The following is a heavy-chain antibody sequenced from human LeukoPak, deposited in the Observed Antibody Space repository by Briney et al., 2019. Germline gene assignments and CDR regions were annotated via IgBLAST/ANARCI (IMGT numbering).Heavy chain of an antibody. CDR1: GFTFSSYG. V-gene: IGHV3-30*18. CDR2: ISYDGSNK. J-gene: IGHJ4*02. D-gene: IGHD6-13*01. CDR3: AKVLRIAAGPFDY. Sequence: GRSLRLSCAASGFTFSSYGMHWVRQAPGKGLEWVAVISYDGSNKYYADSVKGRFTISRDNSKNTLYLQMNSLRAEDTAVYYCAKVLRIAAGPFDYWGQGTLVTVSS.